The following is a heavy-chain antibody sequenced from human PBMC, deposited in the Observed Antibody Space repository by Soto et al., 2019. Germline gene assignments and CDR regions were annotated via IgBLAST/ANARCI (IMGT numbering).Heavy chain of an antibody. D-gene: IGHD3-10*01. Sequence: SETLSLTCAVYGGSFSGYYWSWIRQPPGKGLDCSQAINHIASTNYTPPLQSRVPISVDTSKNQFSLKLSSVTAADTAVYYCARTYYYGSGSPDWGVRNFAYWAQGTLVPVSS. V-gene: IGHV4-34*01. CDR1: GGSFSGYY. CDR3: ARTYYYGSGSPDWGVRNFAY. J-gene: IGHJ4*02. CDR2: INHIAST.